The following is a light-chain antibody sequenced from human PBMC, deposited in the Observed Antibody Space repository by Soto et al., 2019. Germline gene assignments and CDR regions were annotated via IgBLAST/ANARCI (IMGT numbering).Light chain of an antibody. V-gene: IGLV1-40*01. Sequence: QSVLTQPPSVSGAPGQRITISCTGSSSNIGAGYPIHWYQQLPGTAPRLLIFGNTIRPSGVPARFSGSRSGLAITGLQAEDEADYYCQSYDSSLSGYVFGGGTNLTVL. CDR2: GNT. CDR1: SSNIGAGYP. CDR3: QSYDSSLSGYV. J-gene: IGLJ1*01.